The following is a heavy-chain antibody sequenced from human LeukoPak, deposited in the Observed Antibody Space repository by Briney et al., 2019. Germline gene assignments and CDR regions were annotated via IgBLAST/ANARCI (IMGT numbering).Heavy chain of an antibody. CDR2: INPNSGGT. J-gene: IGHJ4*02. D-gene: IGHD6-13*01. CDR1: GYTFTGYY. V-gene: IGHV1-2*04. CDR3: AREGIAAAGTSVDY. Sequence: ASVKVSCKASGYTFTGYYMRWVRQAPGQGLEWMGWINPNSGGTNYAQKFQGWVTMTRDTSISTAYMELSRLRSDDTAVYYCAREGIAAAGTSVDYWGQGTLVTVSS.